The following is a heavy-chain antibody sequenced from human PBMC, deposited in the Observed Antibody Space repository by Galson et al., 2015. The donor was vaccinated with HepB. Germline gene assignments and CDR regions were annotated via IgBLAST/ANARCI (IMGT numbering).Heavy chain of an antibody. CDR2: IFSNDEK. Sequence: PALVKPTQTLTLTCTVSGFSLSNARMGVSWIRQPPGKALEWLAHIFSNDEKSYSTSLKSRLTISKDTAKSQVVLTMTNMDPVDTATYYCARIRRITIFGVVIVDYWGQGTLVTVSS. J-gene: IGHJ4*02. V-gene: IGHV2-26*01. CDR3: ARIRRITIFGVVIVDY. CDR1: GFSLSNARMG. D-gene: IGHD3-3*01.